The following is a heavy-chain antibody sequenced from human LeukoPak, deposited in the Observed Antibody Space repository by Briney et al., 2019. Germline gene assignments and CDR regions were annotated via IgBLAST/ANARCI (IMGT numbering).Heavy chain of an antibody. CDR1: GFTFSSYS. Sequence: GGSLRLSCAASGFTFSSYSMNWVRQAPGKGLEWVSSISSSSSYIYYADSVEGRFTISRDNAKNSLYLQMNSLRAEDTAVYYCARGTGLSGSYYAFDYWGQGTLVTVSS. V-gene: IGHV3-21*01. J-gene: IGHJ4*02. CDR2: ISSSSSYI. CDR3: ARGTGLSGSYYAFDY. D-gene: IGHD1-26*01.